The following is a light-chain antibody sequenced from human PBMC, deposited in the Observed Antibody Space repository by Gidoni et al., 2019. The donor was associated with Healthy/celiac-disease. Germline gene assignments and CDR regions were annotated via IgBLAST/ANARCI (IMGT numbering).Light chain of an antibody. Sequence: ALTQPASVSGSRGQSITISCTGTSSDVGGYNYVPWYQQHPGKAPKLMIYDVSNRPSGVSNRFSGSKSGNTASLTISGLQAVDEADYYCSSYTRSSTPYVFGTGTKVTVL. J-gene: IGLJ1*01. V-gene: IGLV2-14*01. CDR2: DVS. CDR1: SSDVGGYNY. CDR3: SSYTRSSTPYV.